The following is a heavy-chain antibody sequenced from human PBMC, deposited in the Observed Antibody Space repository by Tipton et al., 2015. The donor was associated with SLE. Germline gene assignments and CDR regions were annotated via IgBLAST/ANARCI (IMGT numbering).Heavy chain of an antibody. Sequence: QVQLVQSGAEVKKPGASVKVSCKASGYTFTSYGISWVRQAPGQGLEWMGWISAYNGNTNYAQKFQGRVTITADESTSTAYMELSSLRSEDTAVYYCASSEYSSSGGDYWGQGTLVTVSS. J-gene: IGHJ4*02. D-gene: IGHD6-6*01. CDR3: ASSEYSSSGGDY. CDR2: ISAYNGNT. V-gene: IGHV1-18*01. CDR1: GYTFTSYG.